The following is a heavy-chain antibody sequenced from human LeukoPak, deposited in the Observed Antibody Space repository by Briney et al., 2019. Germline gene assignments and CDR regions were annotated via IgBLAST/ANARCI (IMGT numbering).Heavy chain of an antibody. D-gene: IGHD3-22*01. V-gene: IGHV3-11*01. J-gene: IGHJ4*02. Sequence: PGGSLRLSCAASGFTFSDYYTSWMRQAPGKGLEWVSYIDGSSRYLYYADSVKGRFTISRDNAENSLFLQMNSLRDEDTAVYYCVRAYSRGYSDDFDYWGQGTLVTVSS. CDR2: IDGSSRYL. CDR1: GFTFSDYY. CDR3: VRAYSRGYSDDFDY.